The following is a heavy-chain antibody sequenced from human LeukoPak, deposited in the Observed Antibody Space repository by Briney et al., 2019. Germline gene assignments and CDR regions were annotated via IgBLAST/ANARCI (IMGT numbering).Heavy chain of an antibody. J-gene: IGHJ4*02. CDR2: INSDGSST. Sequence: GGSLRLSCAASGFTFSSYWMHWVRQAPGKGLVWVSRINSDGSSTSHADSVKGRFTISRDNAKNTLYLQMNSLRAEDTAVYYCARDMDYGELDYWGQGTLVTVSS. CDR3: ARDMDYGELDY. V-gene: IGHV3-74*01. D-gene: IGHD4-17*01. CDR1: GFTFSSYW.